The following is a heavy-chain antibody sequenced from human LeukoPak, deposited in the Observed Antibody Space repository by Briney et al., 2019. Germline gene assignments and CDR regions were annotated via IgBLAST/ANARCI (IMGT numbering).Heavy chain of an antibody. Sequence: GGSLRLSCAASGFTVSSNYMSWVRQAPGKGLEWVSVIYSGGSTYYTDSVKGRFTVSRDNSKNTLYLHMNSLRAEDTAVYYCARTAANDAFDIWGQGTLVTVSS. CDR1: GFTVSSNY. D-gene: IGHD2-15*01. CDR3: ARTAANDAFDI. CDR2: IYSGGST. V-gene: IGHV3-66*01. J-gene: IGHJ3*02.